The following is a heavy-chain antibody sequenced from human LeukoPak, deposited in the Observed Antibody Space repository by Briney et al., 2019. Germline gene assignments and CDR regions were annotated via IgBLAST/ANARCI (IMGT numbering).Heavy chain of an antibody. CDR1: GFTFISSA. D-gene: IGHD4-11*01. J-gene: IGHJ4*02. CDR3: AADLPYSNYGPLDF. CDR2: IVAGSGNT. V-gene: IGHV1-58*01. Sequence: GTSVKVSCKASGFTFISSAVQWVRQARGQRLEWIGWIVAGSGNTNYAQKFQERVTITRDKSTRTAYMELSSLRSDDTAVYYCAADLPYSNYGPLDFWGQGTLVTVSS.